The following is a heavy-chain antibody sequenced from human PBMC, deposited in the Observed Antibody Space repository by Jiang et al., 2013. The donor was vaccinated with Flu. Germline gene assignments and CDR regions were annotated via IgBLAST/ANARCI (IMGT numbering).Heavy chain of an antibody. V-gene: IGHV5-10-1*01. CDR2: LNPSDSYA. CDR3: ARHGWWSSASSSGFDI. D-gene: IGHD2-2*01. CDR1: GYSFTSFW. J-gene: IGHJ3*02. Sequence: GAEVKKPGESLRISCKVSGYSFTSFWISWVRQIPGKGLEWMGRLNPSDSYANYSPSFEGHVTISVDRSISTAFLQWSGLKASDTAIYFCARHGWWSSASSSGFDIWGQGTTVTVSS.